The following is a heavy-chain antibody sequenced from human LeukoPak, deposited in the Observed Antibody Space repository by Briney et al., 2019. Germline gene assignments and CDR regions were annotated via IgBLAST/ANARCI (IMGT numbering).Heavy chain of an antibody. D-gene: IGHD3-22*01. CDR3: ARDSAITMRAYYYMDV. V-gene: IGHV3-21*01. CDR1: GFTFSSYS. Sequence: PGGSLRLSCAASGFTFSSYSMNWVRQAPGKGLEWVSSISSSSSYIYYADSVKGRFTISRDNSKNTLYLQMNSLRAEDTAVYYCARDSAITMRAYYYMDVWGKGTTVTVSS. CDR2: ISSSSSYI. J-gene: IGHJ6*03.